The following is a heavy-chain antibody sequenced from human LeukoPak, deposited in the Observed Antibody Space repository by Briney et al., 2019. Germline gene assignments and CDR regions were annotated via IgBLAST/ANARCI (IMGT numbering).Heavy chain of an antibody. CDR3: ARDHATSSSWYGHAY. Sequence: PSETLSLTCTVSGGSISTTSYFWDWVRQPPGKGLEWIGEINHSGSTNYNPSLKSRVTISVDTSKNQFSLKLSSVTAADTALYYCARDHATSSSWYGHAYWGQGILVTVSS. J-gene: IGHJ4*02. CDR1: GGSISTTSYF. V-gene: IGHV4-39*07. CDR2: INHSGST. D-gene: IGHD6-13*01.